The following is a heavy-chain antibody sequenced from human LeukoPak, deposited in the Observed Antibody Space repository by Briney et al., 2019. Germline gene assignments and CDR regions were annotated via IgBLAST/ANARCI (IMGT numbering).Heavy chain of an antibody. CDR2: IKQDVSGR. CDR1: GFTFSAYW. V-gene: IGHV3-7*01. CDR3: ARDIAMDGDRPWAFNI. D-gene: IGHD4-17*01. J-gene: IGHJ3*02. Sequence: PGGSLRLSCAASGFTFSAYWMTWVRQAPGKGLEWVANIKQDVSGRYYVDSVKGRFTISRDNAKNSLYLQMNSPRAEDTAVYYCARDIAMDGDRPWAFNIWGQGTLVTVSS.